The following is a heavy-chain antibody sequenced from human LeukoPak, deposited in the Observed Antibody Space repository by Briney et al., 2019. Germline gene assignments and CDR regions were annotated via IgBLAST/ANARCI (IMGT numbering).Heavy chain of an antibody. J-gene: IGHJ5*02. CDR2: MNPNSGNT. CDR1: GYTFTSYD. V-gene: IGHV1-8*01. Sequence: ASVKVSCKASGYTFTSYDVNWVRQATGQGLEWVGWMNPNSGNTGYAQKFQGRVTMTRNTSISTAYIELSSLRSEDTAVYYCATTPILGYCSSTSCHYWFDPWGQGTLVTVSS. D-gene: IGHD2-2*01. CDR3: ATTPILGYCSSTSCHYWFDP.